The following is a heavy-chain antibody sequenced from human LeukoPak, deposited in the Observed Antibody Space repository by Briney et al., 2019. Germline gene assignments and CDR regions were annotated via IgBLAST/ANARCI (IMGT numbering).Heavy chain of an antibody. D-gene: IGHD2-15*01. CDR2: IKQDGSEK. Sequence: PGGSLRLSCAASGFTFSSYWMSWVRQAPGKGLEWVANIKQDGSEKYYVDSVKGRFTISRDNAKNSLYLQMNSLRAEDTAVYYCASDLRGSGGSCYGYWGQGTLVTVSS. CDR3: ASDLRGSGGSCYGY. CDR1: GFTFSSYW. J-gene: IGHJ4*02. V-gene: IGHV3-7*01.